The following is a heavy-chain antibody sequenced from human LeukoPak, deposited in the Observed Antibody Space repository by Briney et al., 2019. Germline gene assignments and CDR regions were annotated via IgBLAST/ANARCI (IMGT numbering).Heavy chain of an antibody. V-gene: IGHV1-46*01. CDR2: INPSDGST. CDR3: ARTVRYSSGPLTDLLPYYFDY. J-gene: IGHJ4*02. D-gene: IGHD6-19*01. Sequence: ASVKVSCKASGYTFTNYYMHWVRQAPGQGLEWMGIINPSDGSTSYAQKFQGRVTMTRDMSTNTAYMELSSLRSEDMAVYYCARTVRYSSGPLTDLLPYYFDYWGQGTLVTVSS. CDR1: GYTFTNYY.